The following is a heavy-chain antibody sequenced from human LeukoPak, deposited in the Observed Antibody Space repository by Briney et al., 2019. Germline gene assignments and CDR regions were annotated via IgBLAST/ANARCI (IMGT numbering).Heavy chain of an antibody. CDR1: GYTYTSYA. V-gene: IGHV1-3*01. CDR3: ASGFMAGAYFDWLY. J-gene: IGHJ4*02. CDR2: INAGNGNT. D-gene: IGHD3-9*01. Sequence: ASVKVSCKASGYTYTSYAMHWVRQAPGQRLEWMGWINAGNGNTKYSQKFQGRVTITRDTSASTAYMELSSLRSEDTAVYYCASGFMAGAYFDWLYWGQGTLVTVSS.